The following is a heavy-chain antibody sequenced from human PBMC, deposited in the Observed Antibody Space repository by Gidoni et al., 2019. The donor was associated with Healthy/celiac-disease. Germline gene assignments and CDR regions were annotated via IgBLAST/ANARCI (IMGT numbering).Heavy chain of an antibody. CDR1: GGTFSSYA. CDR2: IIPIFGTA. CDR3: ARGDTTVVRGYYYYYGMDV. D-gene: IGHD4-17*01. V-gene: IGHV1-69*01. Sequence: QVQLVQSGAEVTKTGSSVKVSCKASGGTFSSYAISWVRQAPGQGLEWMGGIIPIFGTANYAQKFQGRVTITADESTSTADMELGSLRSEDTAVYYCARGDTTVVRGYYYYYGMDVWGQGTTVTVSS. J-gene: IGHJ6*02.